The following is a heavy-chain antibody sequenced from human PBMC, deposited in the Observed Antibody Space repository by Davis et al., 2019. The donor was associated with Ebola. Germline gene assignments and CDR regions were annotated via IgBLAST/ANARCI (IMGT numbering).Heavy chain of an antibody. CDR3: ARVELADDYVWGSYRYIDGSDGALDI. D-gene: IGHD3-16*02. Sequence: PGGSLRLSCAASGFTFSSYSMNWVRQAPGKGLEWVSSISSSSSYIYYADSVKGRFTISRDNAKNSLYLRMNSLRAEDTAVYYCARVELADDYVWGSYRYIDGSDGALDIWGQGTMVTVSS. CDR1: GFTFSSYS. V-gene: IGHV3-21*01. J-gene: IGHJ3*02. CDR2: ISSSSSYI.